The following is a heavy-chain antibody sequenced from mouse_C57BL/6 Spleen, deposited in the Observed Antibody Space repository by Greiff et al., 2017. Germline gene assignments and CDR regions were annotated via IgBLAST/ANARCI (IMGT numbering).Heavy chain of an antibody. Sequence: QVQLQQSGAELVRPGSSVKLSCKASGYTFTSYWMAWVKQRPGQGLEWIGNIYPSDSETHYNQKFKDKATLTVDKSSSTAYMQLSSLTSEDSAVYYCARGGDYGNYNYYAMDYWGQGTSVTVSS. D-gene: IGHD2-1*01. CDR1: GYTFTSYW. CDR3: ARGGDYGNYNYYAMDY. CDR2: IYPSDSET. V-gene: IGHV1-61*01. J-gene: IGHJ4*01.